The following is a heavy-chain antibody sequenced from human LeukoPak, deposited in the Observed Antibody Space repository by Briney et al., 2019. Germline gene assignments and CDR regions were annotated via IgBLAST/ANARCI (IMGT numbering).Heavy chain of an antibody. CDR3: ARGGQLWLGPKYFQH. CDR2: INHSGST. D-gene: IGHD5-18*01. Sequence: PSETLSLTCAVYGGSFSGYYWSWIRQPPGKGLEWIGEINHSGSTNYNPSLKSRVTISVDTSKNQFSLKLSSVTAADTAVYYCARGGQLWLGPKYFQHWGQGTLVTVSS. V-gene: IGHV4-34*01. CDR1: GGSFSGYY. J-gene: IGHJ1*01.